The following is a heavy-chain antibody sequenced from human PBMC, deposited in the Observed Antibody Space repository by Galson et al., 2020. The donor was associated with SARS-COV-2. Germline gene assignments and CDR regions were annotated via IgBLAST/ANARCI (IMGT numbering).Heavy chain of an antibody. CDR2: IKSKTDGGTT. J-gene: IGHJ4*02. CDR3: TTDRAYDYVWGSYRYVDY. CDR1: GFTFSNAW. V-gene: IGHV3-15*01. Sequence: GGSLKISCAASGFTFSNAWMSWVRQAPGKGLEWVGRIKSKTDGGTTDYAAPVKGRFTISRDDSKNTLYLQMNSLKTEDTAVYYCTTDRAYDYVWGSYRYVDYWGQGTLVTVSS. D-gene: IGHD3-16*02.